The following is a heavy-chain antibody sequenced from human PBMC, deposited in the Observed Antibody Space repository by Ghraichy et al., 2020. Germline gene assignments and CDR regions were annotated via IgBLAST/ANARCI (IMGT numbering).Heavy chain of an antibody. J-gene: IGHJ4*01. CDR3: ARVGDYGVKD. V-gene: IGHV3-53*01. Sequence: GGSLRLSCAASGFTVSSNYMNWVRQAPGGLEWVSVIYSGGSTYYADSVKGRFTISRDNSKNTLYLQMNSLRAEDTAVYYCARVGDYGVKDWGHGTLVTVSS. CDR2: IYSGGST. D-gene: IGHD4-17*01. CDR1: GFTVSSNY.